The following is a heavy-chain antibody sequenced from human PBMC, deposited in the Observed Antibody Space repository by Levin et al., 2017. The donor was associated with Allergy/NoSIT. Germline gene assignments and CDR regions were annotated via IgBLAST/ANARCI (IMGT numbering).Heavy chain of an antibody. V-gene: IGHV4-39*07. CDR1: GGSISSSSYY. D-gene: IGHD3-22*01. CDR3: ARRLDYYDSSGYPSGGDFDY. J-gene: IGHJ4*02. CDR2: IYYSGST. Sequence: PSETLSLTCTVSGGSISSSSYYWGWIRQPPGKGLEWIGSIYYSGSTYYNPSLKSRVTISVDTSKNQFSLKMSSVTAADTAVYYCARRLDYYDSSGYPSGGDFDYWGQGTLVTVSS.